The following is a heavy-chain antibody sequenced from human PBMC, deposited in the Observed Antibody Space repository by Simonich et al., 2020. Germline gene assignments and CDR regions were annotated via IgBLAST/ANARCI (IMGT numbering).Heavy chain of an antibody. CDR2: NYYRGST. D-gene: IGHD2-15*01. CDR3: ARGGLYFDY. CDR1: GGSISSYY. Sequence: QVQLQESGPGLVKPSETLSLTCTVSGGSISSYYWSWIRQPPGKGLGWIGYNYYRGSTNNNPSLKSRVTISVDTSKNQVSLKLSSVTAADTAVYYCARGGLYFDYWGQGTLVTVSS. J-gene: IGHJ4*02. V-gene: IGHV4-59*01.